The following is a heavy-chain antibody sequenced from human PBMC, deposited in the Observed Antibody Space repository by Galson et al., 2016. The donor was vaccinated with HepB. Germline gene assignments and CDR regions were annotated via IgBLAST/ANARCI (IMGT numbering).Heavy chain of an antibody. V-gene: IGHV3-30*18. CDR3: AKRHEYCPPVGCSVDY. CDR2: DSMDGRRK. Sequence: SLRLSCAASGFTFSKYGMHWVRQAPGKGLEWVAADSMDGRRKFYADSVKGRFTISRDNSNNMLFLQMSSLRPDDTAVYYCAKRHEYCPPVGCSVDYWGQGTLVLVSS. D-gene: IGHD2/OR15-2a*01. J-gene: IGHJ4*02. CDR1: GFTFSKYG.